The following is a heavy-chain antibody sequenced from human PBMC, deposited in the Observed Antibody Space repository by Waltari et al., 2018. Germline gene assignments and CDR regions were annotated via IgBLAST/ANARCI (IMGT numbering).Heavy chain of an antibody. Sequence: QLQLQESSPGLVKPSETLSPTCAVSGDSVTSSYLWNWVRQSPGKGLEWIGQVHGSGRTNYNPSFASRVTVSLDTSNNQVSLKVTSATVADTAVYYCARDRGRGLYLDSWGPGTLVTVSP. D-gene: IGHD2-15*01. CDR2: VHGSGRT. CDR3: ARDRGRGLYLDS. CDR1: GDSVTSSYL. J-gene: IGHJ4*02. V-gene: IGHV4-4*02.